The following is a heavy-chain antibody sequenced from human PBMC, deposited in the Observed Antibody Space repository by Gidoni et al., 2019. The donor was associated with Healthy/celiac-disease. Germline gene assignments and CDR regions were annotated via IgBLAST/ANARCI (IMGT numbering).Heavy chain of an antibody. J-gene: IGHJ4*02. V-gene: IGHV3-33*08. CDR3: ARGRSNFGVVRNFDY. CDR2: IWYDGSNK. Sequence: QVQLVESGGGVVQPGRSLRISCAASGFTFSSYGMHWVRQAQGKGLTWVAVIWYDGSNKYYADSVKCRFTISRDNSKNTLYLKMNSLRAEDTAVYYCARGRSNFGVVRNFDYWGQGTLVTVSS. D-gene: IGHD3-3*01. CDR1: GFTFSSYG.